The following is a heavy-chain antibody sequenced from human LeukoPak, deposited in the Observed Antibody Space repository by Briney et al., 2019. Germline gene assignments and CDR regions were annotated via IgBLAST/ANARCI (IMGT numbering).Heavy chain of an antibody. V-gene: IGHV3-30*04. CDR2: ISYDESDK. CDR3: AKSWCATICYGIYD. CDR1: GFTFNIYA. J-gene: IGHJ4*02. Sequence: GGSLRLSCAASGFTFNIYAMHWVRQAPGKGLEWVAVISYDESDKYYAESVKGRFTISRDNSKNTLYLQMNGLRADDTAVYYCAKSWCATICYGIYDWGQGTLVTVS. D-gene: IGHD2-2*01.